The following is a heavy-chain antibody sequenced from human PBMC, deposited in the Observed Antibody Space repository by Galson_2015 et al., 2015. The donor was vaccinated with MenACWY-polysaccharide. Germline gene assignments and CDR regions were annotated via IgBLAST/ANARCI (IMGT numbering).Heavy chain of an antibody. D-gene: IGHD3-3*01. V-gene: IGHV3-7*01. CDR2: IKQDGSEK. CDR3: ARGRITIGP. CDR1: GFTVRGYW. Sequence: SLRLSCAASGFTVRGYWMTWVRQAPGKGLEWVPNIKQDGSEKNYVDSVEGRFTISGDNAKNSLYLQMNSLRAEDTAVYYCARGRITIGPWGQGTLVTVSS. J-gene: IGHJ5*02.